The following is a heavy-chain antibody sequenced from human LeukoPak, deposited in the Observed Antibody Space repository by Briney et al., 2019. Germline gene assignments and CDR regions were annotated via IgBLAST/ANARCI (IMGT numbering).Heavy chain of an antibody. CDR1: GFTFSSYA. D-gene: IGHD4-17*01. V-gene: IGHV3-23*01. CDR3: ARANGEYKTTVTPWDYYYYYGMDV. CDR2: ISGSGDNT. J-gene: IGHJ6*02. Sequence: GGSLRLSCAASGFTFSSYAMSWVRQAPGKGLEWVSGISGSGDNTYYTDSMKGQFTISRDNSKNTLYLQINSLRAEDTAVYYCARANGEYKTTVTPWDYYYYYGMDVWGQGTTVTVSS.